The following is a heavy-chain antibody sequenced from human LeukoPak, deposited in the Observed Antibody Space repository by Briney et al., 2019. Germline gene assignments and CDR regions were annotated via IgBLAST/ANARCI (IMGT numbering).Heavy chain of an antibody. CDR3: ARVYQLLYYYYYYMDV. CDR2: ISSSGSTI. J-gene: IGHJ6*03. D-gene: IGHD2-2*01. CDR1: GFTFSDYY. Sequence: PGGSLRLSCAASGFTFSDYYMSWIRQAPGKGLEWVSYISSSGSTIYYAASVKGRFTISRDNAKNSLYLQMNSLRAEDTAVYYCARVYQLLYYYYYYMDVWGKGTTVTVSS. V-gene: IGHV3-11*01.